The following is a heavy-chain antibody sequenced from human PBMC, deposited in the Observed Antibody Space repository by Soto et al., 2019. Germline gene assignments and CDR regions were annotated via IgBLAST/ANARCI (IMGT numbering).Heavy chain of an antibody. D-gene: IGHD1-26*01. V-gene: IGHV3-23*01. CDR3: VKDVEWELLRFGVVDY. CDR1: GFTFSSYA. Sequence: EVQLLESGGGLVQPGESLRLSCAASGFTFSSYAMSWVRQAPGKGLEWVSAISGSGGSTYYADSVKGRFTISRDNSKNTLYLQINSLRAEDTAVYYCVKDVEWELLRFGVVDYWGQGTLVNVSS. J-gene: IGHJ4*02. CDR2: ISGSGGST.